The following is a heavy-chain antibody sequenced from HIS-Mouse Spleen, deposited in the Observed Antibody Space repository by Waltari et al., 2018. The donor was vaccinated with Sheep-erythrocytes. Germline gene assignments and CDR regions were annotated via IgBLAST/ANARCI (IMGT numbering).Heavy chain of an antibody. Sequence: QVQLVESGGGVVQPGRSLRLSCAASGFTFSSYGMHWVRQAPGKGLGGVEVISIDGSIKSYADSVKGRFTISRDNSKNTLYLQMNSLRAEDTAVYYCAKDRRGFWDYWGQGTLVTVSS. J-gene: IGHJ4*02. CDR3: AKDRRGFWDY. CDR1: GFTFSSYG. V-gene: IGHV3-30*18. D-gene: IGHD3-10*01. CDR2: ISIDGSIK.